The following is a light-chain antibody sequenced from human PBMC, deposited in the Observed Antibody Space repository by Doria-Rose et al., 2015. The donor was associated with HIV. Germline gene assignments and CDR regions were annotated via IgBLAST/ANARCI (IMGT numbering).Light chain of an antibody. CDR2: DAS. J-gene: IGKJ4*01. CDR1: QIVTSP. V-gene: IGKV3-11*01. CDR3: QQRAIPLT. Sequence: EIVMTQSPVTLSLYPGERAAVSCRASQIVTSPLVWYQQRSGQPPRLLIYDASNRATGVPARFSGSGSGTDFTLTISSLEPEDSAVYYCQQRAIPLTFGGGTKVEIK.